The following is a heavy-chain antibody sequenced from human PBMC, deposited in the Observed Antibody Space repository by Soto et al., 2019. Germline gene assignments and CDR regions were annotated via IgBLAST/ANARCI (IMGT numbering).Heavy chain of an antibody. V-gene: IGHV4-59*08. Sequence: SETLSLTCTVSGGSLNTYYWSWIRQPPGEGLEWIGFIYYTGITNYNPSLKSRVSISLDTPRNQFYLKLASVTAADTALYYCARAPYYSSRRTHADNWFDPWGQGTLVTVSS. CDR3: ARAPYYSSRRTHADNWFDP. J-gene: IGHJ5*02. CDR1: GGSLNTYY. CDR2: IYYTGIT. D-gene: IGHD2-15*01.